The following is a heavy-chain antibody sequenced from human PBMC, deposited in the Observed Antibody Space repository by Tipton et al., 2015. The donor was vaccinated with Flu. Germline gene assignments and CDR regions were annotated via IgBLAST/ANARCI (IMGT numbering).Heavy chain of an antibody. D-gene: IGHD3-16*01. CDR1: GFTFSDYW. CDR3: ARDANRGGDFGY. Sequence: GSLRLSCAASGFTFSDYWMTWVRQAPGKGLEWVANIKREGSQITYVGSVEGRFTISRDNAKNSVYLQMNSLRVGDTAVYYCARDANRGGDFGYWGQGTLVTVSS. V-gene: IGHV3-7*01. J-gene: IGHJ4*02. CDR2: IKREGSQI.